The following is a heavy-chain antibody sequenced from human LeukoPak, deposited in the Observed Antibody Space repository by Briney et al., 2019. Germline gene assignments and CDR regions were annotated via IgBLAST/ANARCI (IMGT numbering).Heavy chain of an antibody. D-gene: IGHD4-17*01. V-gene: IGHV4-4*02. CDR1: GGSISSSNW. CDR2: IYHSGST. CDR3: ARSDDYGDYDGAFDI. J-gene: IGHJ3*02. Sequence: PSETLSLTCAVSGGSISSSNWWSWVRQPPGKGLEWIGEIYHSGSTNYNPSLKSRVTISVDKSKNQFSLKLSSVTAADTAVYYCARSDDYGDYDGAFDIWGQGTMVTVSS.